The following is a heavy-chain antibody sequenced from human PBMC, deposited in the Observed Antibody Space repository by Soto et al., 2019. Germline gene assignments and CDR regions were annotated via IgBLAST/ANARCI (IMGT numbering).Heavy chain of an antibody. Sequence: QVQLVESGGGVVQPGRSLRLSCAASGFTFSSYGMHWVRQAPGKGLEWMAVIWYDGSNKYYADSVKGRFTISRDNSKNTLYLQMNSLRAEDTAVYYCAREWLQTLVFYDYWVQGTLVTVSS. D-gene: IGHD2-8*01. CDR3: AREWLQTLVFYDY. J-gene: IGHJ4*02. CDR1: GFTFSSYG. V-gene: IGHV3-33*01. CDR2: IWYDGSNK.